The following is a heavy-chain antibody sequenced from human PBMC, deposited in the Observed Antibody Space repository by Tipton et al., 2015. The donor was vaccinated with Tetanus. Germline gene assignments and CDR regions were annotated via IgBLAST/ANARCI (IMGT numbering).Heavy chain of an antibody. V-gene: IGHV4-39*01. D-gene: IGHD5-12*01. Sequence: TLSLTCTVSGDSISSTSYHWGWIRQPPGKGLEWIGSIYYSGNTYYNPTLKSRVTISIDTSKNQFSLKLSSVTAADTAVYYCARYSIVATSNNWFDPWGQGTLVTVSS. J-gene: IGHJ5*02. CDR2: IYYSGNT. CDR1: GDSISSTSYH. CDR3: ARYSIVATSNNWFDP.